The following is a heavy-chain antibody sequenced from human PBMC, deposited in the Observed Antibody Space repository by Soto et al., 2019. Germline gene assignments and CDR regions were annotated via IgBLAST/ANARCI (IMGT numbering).Heavy chain of an antibody. J-gene: IGHJ4*02. CDR3: ARGSPVATDY. CDR2: IYYSGST. CDR1: GGSISSGGYY. D-gene: IGHD2-21*02. Sequence: SETLSLTCTVSGGSISSGGYYWSWIRQHPGKGLEWIGYIYYSGSTYYNPSLKSRVTISIDRSKNQFSLKLSSVTAADTAVYYCARGSPVATDYWGQGTLVTVSS. V-gene: IGHV4-31*03.